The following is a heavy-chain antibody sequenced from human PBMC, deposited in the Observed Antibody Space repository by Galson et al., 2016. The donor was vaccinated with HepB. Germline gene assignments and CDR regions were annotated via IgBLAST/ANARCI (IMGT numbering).Heavy chain of an antibody. J-gene: IGHJ4*02. D-gene: IGHD6-13*01. V-gene: IGHV3-33*01. CDR3: ARDRGIAAGIND. Sequence: SLRLSCAASGFPFRTYAMHWFRQAPGKGLEWVAVIWYDGSYDYYANTVKGRFTISRGNSKNMLFLQMNSLRAEDTAVYYCARDRGIAAGINDWGQGTLVTVSS. CDR1: GFPFRTYA. CDR2: IWYDGSYD.